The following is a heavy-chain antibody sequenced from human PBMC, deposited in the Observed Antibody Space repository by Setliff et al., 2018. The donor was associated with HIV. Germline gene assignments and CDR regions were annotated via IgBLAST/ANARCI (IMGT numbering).Heavy chain of an antibody. Sequence: GASVKVSCKASGGTFSSYAISWVRQAPGQGLEWMGGIIPIFGTANYAQKFQGRVTITTDESTSTAYMELSSLRSEDTAVYYCARGVGVGYYGSGSYYPYYYYGMDVWGQGTTVTVSS. CDR3: ARGVGVGYYGSGSYYPYYYYGMDV. D-gene: IGHD3-10*01. V-gene: IGHV1-69*05. J-gene: IGHJ6*02. CDR1: GGTFSSYA. CDR2: IIPIFGTA.